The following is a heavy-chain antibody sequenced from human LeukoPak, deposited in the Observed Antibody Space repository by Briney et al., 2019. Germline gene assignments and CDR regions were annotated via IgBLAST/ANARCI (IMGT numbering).Heavy chain of an antibody. CDR3: ARDESVYYDSSGYYYGDYYYGMDV. V-gene: IGHV1-18*01. J-gene: IGHJ6*02. Sequence: GASVQFSCQASGYTFSSYGISWVRQAPGQGLGWMGWISAYDGNTNYAQKLQGRVTMATDTSTSTAFMELRSLRSDDTAVYYCARDESVYYDSSGYYYGDYYYGMDVWGQGTTVTVSS. CDR2: ISAYDGNT. D-gene: IGHD3-22*01. CDR1: GYTFSSYG.